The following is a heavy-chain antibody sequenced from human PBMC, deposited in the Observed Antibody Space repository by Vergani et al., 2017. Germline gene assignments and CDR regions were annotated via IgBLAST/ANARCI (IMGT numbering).Heavy chain of an antibody. CDR3: ARPRWGYSSSWELYFDY. V-gene: IGHV4-61*02. J-gene: IGHJ4*02. CDR1: GGSISSGSYY. Sequence: QVQLQESGPGLVKPSQTLSLTCTVSGGSISSGSYYWSWIRQPAGKGLEWIGRIYTSGSTNYNPSLKSRVTISVDTSKNQFSLKLSSVTAADTAVYYCARPRWGYSSSWELYFDYWGQGTLVTVSS. CDR2: IYTSGST. D-gene: IGHD6-13*01.